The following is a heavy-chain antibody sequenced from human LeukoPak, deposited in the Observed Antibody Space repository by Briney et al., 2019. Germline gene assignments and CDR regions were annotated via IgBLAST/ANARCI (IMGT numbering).Heavy chain of an antibody. CDR1: GGSISSHY. CDR2: IYYSGST. D-gene: IGHD6-13*01. CDR3: ARAYSSSWYVNWFDP. V-gene: IGHV4-59*11. J-gene: IGHJ5*02. Sequence: SETLSLTCIVSGGSISSHYWSWIRQPPGKGLEWIGYIYYSGSTNYNPSLKSRVTISVDTSKNQFSLKLSSVTAADTAVYYCARAYSSSWYVNWFDPWGQGTLVTVSS.